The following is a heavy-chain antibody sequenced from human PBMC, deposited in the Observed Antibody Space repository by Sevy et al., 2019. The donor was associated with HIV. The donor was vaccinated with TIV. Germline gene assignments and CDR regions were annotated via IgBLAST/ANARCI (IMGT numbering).Heavy chain of an antibody. Sequence: GGSLRLSCAASGFTFDDYAMHWVRQAPGKGLEWVSGISWNSGSIGYADSVKGRFTISRDNAKNSLYLQMNSLRAEATALYYCAKDTAPHYYDSSGQYYYYYGMDVWGQGTTVTVSS. CDR1: GFTFDDYA. CDR3: AKDTAPHYYDSSGQYYYYYGMDV. V-gene: IGHV3-9*01. J-gene: IGHJ6*02. D-gene: IGHD3-22*01. CDR2: ISWNSGSI.